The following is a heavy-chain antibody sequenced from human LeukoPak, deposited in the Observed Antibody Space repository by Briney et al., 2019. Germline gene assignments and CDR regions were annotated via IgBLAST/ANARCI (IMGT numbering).Heavy chain of an antibody. V-gene: IGHV3-49*04. CDR1: GFTFGDYA. CDR2: IRSKLYGGTT. J-gene: IGHJ4*02. Sequence: GGSLRLSCTASGFTFGDYAMSWVRQAPGKGLEWVGFIRSKLYGGTTEHAASVKGRFTISRDDSKSIGYLQMNSLKTEDTAMYFCIRTRYYYDSSGRILDYWGQGTLVTVSS. D-gene: IGHD3-22*01. CDR3: IRTRYYYDSSGRILDY.